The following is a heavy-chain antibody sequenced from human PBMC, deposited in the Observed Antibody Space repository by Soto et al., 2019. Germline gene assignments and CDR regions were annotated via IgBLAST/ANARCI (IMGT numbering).Heavy chain of an antibody. Sequence: QVQLVESGGGLVQPGGSLRLSCAASGFIFSDFYMSWIRQAPGKGLEWVSYISPSRGYTKYADSVKGRFTISRDNTKNLLYLQMTSLRAEDTAVYYCARSVDLDHWGQGTLVTVSS. J-gene: IGHJ4*02. CDR1: GFIFSDFY. CDR2: ISPSRGYT. D-gene: IGHD2-15*01. CDR3: ARSVDLDH. V-gene: IGHV3-11*06.